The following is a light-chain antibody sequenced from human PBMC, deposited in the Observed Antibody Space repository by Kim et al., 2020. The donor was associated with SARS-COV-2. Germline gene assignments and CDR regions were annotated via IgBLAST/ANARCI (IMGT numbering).Light chain of an antibody. CDR1: KLGGKY. V-gene: IGLV3-1*01. Sequence: SYELTQPPSVSVSPGQTASINCSGDKLGGKYARWYQQKPGQSPVLVIYQDSKRPSGIPERFSGSNSGNTATLTISGTQAMDEADYYCQAWHSSTVVFGG. CDR3: QAWHSSTVV. CDR2: QDS. J-gene: IGLJ2*01.